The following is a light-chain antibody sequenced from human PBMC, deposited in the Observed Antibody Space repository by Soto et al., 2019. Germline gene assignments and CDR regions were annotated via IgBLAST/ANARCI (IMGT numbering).Light chain of an antibody. CDR2: QVT. J-gene: IGLJ2*01. Sequence: QSVLTQPPSASGSPGQSVTISCTGTSRDVGGYNYVSWYQQHPGKAPKLMIYQVTKRPSGVPDRFSASKSGNTASLTVSGLQAEDEAHYYCTSYAGANNLVFGGGTKLTVL. CDR1: SRDVGGYNY. CDR3: TSYAGANNLV. V-gene: IGLV2-8*01.